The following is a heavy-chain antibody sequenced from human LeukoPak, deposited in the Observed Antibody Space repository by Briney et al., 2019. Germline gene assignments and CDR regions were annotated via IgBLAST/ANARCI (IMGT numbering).Heavy chain of an antibody. J-gene: IGHJ4*02. Sequence: HPGRSLRLSCAASGFTFSSYGMHWVRQAPGKGLVWVSRINSDGSSTSYADSVKGRFTISRDNAKNTVYLQLNSLRAEDTAVYYCVLPLRDGDFYFDYWGQGTLVTVSS. CDR2: INSDGSST. D-gene: IGHD4-17*01. CDR3: VLPLRDGDFYFDY. V-gene: IGHV3-74*01. CDR1: GFTFSSYG.